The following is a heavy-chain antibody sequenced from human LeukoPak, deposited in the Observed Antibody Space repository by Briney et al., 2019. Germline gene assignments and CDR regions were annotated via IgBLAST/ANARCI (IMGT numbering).Heavy chain of an antibody. CDR1: GFTFSTYS. CDR3: ASGSPGYSSSWSNY. J-gene: IGHJ4*02. Sequence: GGSLRLSCAASGFTFSTYSMNWVRQAPGKGLEWVSSISSNNRYIYYADSVKGRFTISRDNAKNSLYLQMNSLRAEDTAMYYCASGSPGYSSSWSNYWGQGTLVTVSS. CDR2: ISSNNRYI. V-gene: IGHV3-21*03. D-gene: IGHD6-13*01.